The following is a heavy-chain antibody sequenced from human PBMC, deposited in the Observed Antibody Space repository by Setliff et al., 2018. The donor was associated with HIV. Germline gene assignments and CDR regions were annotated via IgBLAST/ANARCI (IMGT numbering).Heavy chain of an antibody. Sequence: ASVKVSCKVSGYTLTELSRHWVRQAPGKGLEWMGGFDPEDGETIYAQKFQGRVTMTTDTSTSTAYMELRSLRSDDTAVYYCAGAPMTYYDILTGFSNWGQGTLVTVSS. CDR2: FDPEDGET. V-gene: IGHV1-24*01. D-gene: IGHD3-9*01. J-gene: IGHJ4*02. CDR3: AGAPMTYYDILTGFSN. CDR1: GYTLTELS.